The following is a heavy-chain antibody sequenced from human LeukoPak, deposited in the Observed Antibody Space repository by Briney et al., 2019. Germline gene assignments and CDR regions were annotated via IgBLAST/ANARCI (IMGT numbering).Heavy chain of an antibody. CDR1: GFTFSSYS. CDR3: AKDRDVWGSLLDY. J-gene: IGHJ4*02. D-gene: IGHD3-16*01. CDR2: ISGSGSST. V-gene: IGHV3-23*01. Sequence: GGSLRLSCAASGFTFSSYSMNWVRQAPGKGLEWVSAISGSGSSTYYADSVKGRFTISRDNSKNTLYLQMNSLRAEDTAVYYCAKDRDVWGSLLDYWGQGTLVTVSS.